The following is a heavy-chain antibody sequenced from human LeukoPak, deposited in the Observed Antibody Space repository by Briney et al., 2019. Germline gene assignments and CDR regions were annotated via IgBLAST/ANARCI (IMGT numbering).Heavy chain of an antibody. CDR3: ARDLSTSSNWELDY. CDR1: GYTFSDYY. Sequence: ASVKVSCKASGYTFSDYYTHWVRQAPGQGLEWMGWINPNSGGTRYAQQFQGRVTMTRDTSIGTVYMELSIPRADDTAVYYCARDLSTSSNWELDYWGQGTLVTVSS. V-gene: IGHV1-2*02. D-gene: IGHD1-1*01. J-gene: IGHJ4*02. CDR2: INPNSGGT.